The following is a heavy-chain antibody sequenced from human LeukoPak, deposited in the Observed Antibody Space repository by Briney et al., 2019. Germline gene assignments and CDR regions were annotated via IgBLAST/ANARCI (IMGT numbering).Heavy chain of an antibody. CDR3: ARHTPTSGELPSAAFDI. J-gene: IGHJ3*02. CDR1: GGSISSSSYY. D-gene: IGHD1-26*01. V-gene: IGHV4-39*01. Sequence: PSETLSLTCTVSGGSISSSSYYWGWIRQPPGKGLEWIGSIYYSGSTYYNPSLKSRVTISVDTSKNQFSLKLSSVTAADTAVYYCARHTPTSGELPSAAFDIWGQGTMVTVSS. CDR2: IYYSGST.